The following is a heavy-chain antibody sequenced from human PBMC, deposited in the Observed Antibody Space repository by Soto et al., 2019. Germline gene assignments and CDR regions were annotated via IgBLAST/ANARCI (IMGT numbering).Heavy chain of an antibody. J-gene: IGHJ4*02. CDR2: VFYSGAT. D-gene: IGHD3-10*01. Sequence: KTSETLSLTCNVSGGPIKTGDYYWNWIRQPPGKGLEWIGYVFYSGATNHSPSLKSRAAISMDTSKNQFSLSLTSVTAADTAVYYCARAGFSYGQLLFWGQGIRVTVSS. CDR3: ARAGFSYGQLLF. CDR1: GGPIKTGDYY. V-gene: IGHV4-30-4*01.